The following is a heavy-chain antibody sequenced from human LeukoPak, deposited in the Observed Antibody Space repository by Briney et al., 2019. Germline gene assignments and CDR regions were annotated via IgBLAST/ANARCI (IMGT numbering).Heavy chain of an antibody. CDR3: TTDSPGVVGATNAFDI. V-gene: IGHV3-15*01. CDR2: IKSKTDGGTT. Sequence: KPGGSLRLSCAASGFTFSSYSMNWVRQAPGKGLEWIGRIKSKTDGGTTDYAAPVKGRFTISRDDSKNTVFLQMNSLKTEDTAVYYCTTDSPGVVGATNAFDIWGLGTMVTVSS. J-gene: IGHJ3*02. CDR1: GFTFSSYS. D-gene: IGHD1-26*01.